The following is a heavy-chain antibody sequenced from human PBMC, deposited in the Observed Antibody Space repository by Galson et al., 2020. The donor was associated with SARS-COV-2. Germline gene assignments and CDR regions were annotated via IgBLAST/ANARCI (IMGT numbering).Heavy chain of an antibody. CDR1: GGTISSGGYY. J-gene: IGHJ5*02. CDR2: IYYSGST. Sequence: SQTLSLTCTVSGGTISSGGYYWSWIRQHPGKGLEWIGYIYYSGSTSYNPSLKSRVTISVDTSKNQFSLKLSSVTAADTAVYYCAREVTTMVQGNNWFDPWGQGTLVTVSS. V-gene: IGHV4-31*02. CDR3: AREVTTMVQGNNWFDP. D-gene: IGHD3-10*01.